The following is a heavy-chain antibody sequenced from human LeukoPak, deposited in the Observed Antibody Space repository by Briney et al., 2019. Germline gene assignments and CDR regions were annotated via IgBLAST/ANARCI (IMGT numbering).Heavy chain of an antibody. Sequence: ASVRVSCKASGCTFTGYYMHLVRQAPGQGLEWMGRINPNSGGTNYAQKFQGRVTMTRDTSISTAYMELSRLRSDDTAVYYCARADCSSTSCLNAFDIWGQGTMVTVSS. J-gene: IGHJ3*02. D-gene: IGHD2-2*01. CDR3: ARADCSSTSCLNAFDI. V-gene: IGHV1-2*06. CDR1: GCTFTGYY. CDR2: INPNSGGT.